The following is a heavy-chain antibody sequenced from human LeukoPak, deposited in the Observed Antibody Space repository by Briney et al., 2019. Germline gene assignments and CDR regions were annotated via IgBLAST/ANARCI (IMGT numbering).Heavy chain of an antibody. Sequence: SETLSLTCAAYGGSFSGYSWSWIRQPPGKGLEWIGEINHSGSTNYNPSLKSRGTISVDTSKNQFSLKLSSVTAADTAVYYCERIGKNRGYSYGSIRYYFDYWGQGTLVTVSP. J-gene: IGHJ4*02. CDR3: ERIGKNRGYSYGSIRYYFDY. D-gene: IGHD5-18*01. CDR2: INHSGST. CDR1: GGSFSGYS. V-gene: IGHV4-34*01.